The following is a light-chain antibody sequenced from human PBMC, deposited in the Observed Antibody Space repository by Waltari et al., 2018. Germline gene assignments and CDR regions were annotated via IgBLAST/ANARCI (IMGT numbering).Light chain of an antibody. V-gene: IGKV3-11*01. J-gene: IGKJ5*01. CDR3: QQRSNWPPT. Sequence: EIVLTQSPATLSLSPGERATLSCRASQSIDSYLAWYLQKPGQAPRLLTFDAASRATGIPARFSGSGFGTDFTLTISSLEPEDFGVYYCQQRSNWPPTFGQGTRLEIK. CDR2: DAA. CDR1: QSIDSY.